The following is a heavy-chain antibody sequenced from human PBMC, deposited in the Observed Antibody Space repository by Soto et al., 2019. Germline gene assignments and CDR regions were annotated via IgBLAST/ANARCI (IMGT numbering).Heavy chain of an antibody. D-gene: IGHD1-1*01. V-gene: IGHV4-61*01. Sequence: SETLSLTCTVSGGSVSSGSYYWSWIRQPPGKGLEWIGYIYYSGSTNYNPSIKTRVTISVDTSKNQFALKLSTVTVADTAVYYCARVHDEVGRHGFDYYXXXXVWGQGTTVTVSS. CDR3: ARVHDEVGRHGFDYYXXXXV. CDR1: GGSVSSGSYY. J-gene: IGHJ6*02. CDR2: IYYSGST.